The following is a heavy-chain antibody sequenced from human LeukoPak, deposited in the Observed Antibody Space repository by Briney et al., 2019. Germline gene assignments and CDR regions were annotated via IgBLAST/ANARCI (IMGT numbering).Heavy chain of an antibody. CDR1: GFTFSSYA. D-gene: IGHD6-19*01. V-gene: IGHV3-23*01. Sequence: GGSLRLSCAASGFTFSSYAMSWVRQAPGKGLEWVSAISGSGGSTYYADSVKGRFTISSDNSKNTLYLQMNSLRAEDTAVYYCAKVGSSGWYHCLAKYNWFDPWGQGTLVTVSS. CDR2: ISGSGGST. J-gene: IGHJ5*02. CDR3: AKVGSSGWYHCLAKYNWFDP.